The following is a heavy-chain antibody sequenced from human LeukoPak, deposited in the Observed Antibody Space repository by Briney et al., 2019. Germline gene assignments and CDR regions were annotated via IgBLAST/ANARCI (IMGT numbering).Heavy chain of an antibody. D-gene: IGHD5-12*01. J-gene: IGHJ3*02. CDR3: ARAIGTSGRRAFDI. CDR1: GGSISSGGYS. V-gene: IGHV4-30-2*01. Sequence: PLETLSLTCAVSGGSISSGGYSWSWIRQPPGKGLEWIGYIYHSGSTYYNPSLKSRVTISVDRSKNQFSLKLSSVTAADTAVYYCARAIGTSGRRAFDIWGQGTMVTVSS. CDR2: IYHSGST.